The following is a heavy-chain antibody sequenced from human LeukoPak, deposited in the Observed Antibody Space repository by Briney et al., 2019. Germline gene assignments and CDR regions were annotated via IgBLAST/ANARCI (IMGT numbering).Heavy chain of an antibody. CDR3: ARYFDWLLPYNWFDP. V-gene: IGHV3-53*01. D-gene: IGHD3-9*01. CDR1: GFTVSSIH. CDR2: TYTGGNS. J-gene: IGHJ5*02. Sequence: PGGSLRLSCAASGFTVSSIHMVWVRQAPGKGLEWVSVTYTGGNSYYADSVKGRFIISRDISKNTLYLQMNSLRAEDTAVYYCARYFDWLLPYNWFDPWGQGTLVTVSS.